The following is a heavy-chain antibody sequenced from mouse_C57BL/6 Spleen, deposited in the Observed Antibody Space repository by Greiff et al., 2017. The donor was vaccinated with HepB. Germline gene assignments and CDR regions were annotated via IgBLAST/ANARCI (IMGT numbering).Heavy chain of an antibody. V-gene: IGHV3-1*01. J-gene: IGHJ4*01. CDR3: ARGYYDLYAMDY. D-gene: IGHD2-4*01. CDR2: ISYSGST. Sequence: EVHLVESGPGMVKPSQSLSLTCTVTGYSITSGYDWHWIRHFPGNKLEWMGYISYSGSTNYNPSLKSRISITHDTSKNHFFLKLNSVTTEDTATYYCARGYYDLYAMDYWGQGTSVTVSS. CDR1: GYSITSGYD.